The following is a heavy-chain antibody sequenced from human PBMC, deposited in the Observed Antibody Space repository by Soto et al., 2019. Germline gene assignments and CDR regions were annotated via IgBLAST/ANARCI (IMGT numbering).Heavy chain of an antibody. J-gene: IGHJ4*02. CDR2: ISFEGSYK. D-gene: IGHD6-13*01. CDR1: GFAIRSNA. V-gene: IGHV3-30*04. Sequence: LRLSCEASGFAIRSNAIHWVRQAPGKGLEWVAVISFEGSYKYYADSVKGRFTVSRDNSKNTVSLQMDSLTGEDSALYYCVRAAGIAAAGSSQGVLWGQGTLVTVSS. CDR3: VRAAGIAAAGSSQGVL.